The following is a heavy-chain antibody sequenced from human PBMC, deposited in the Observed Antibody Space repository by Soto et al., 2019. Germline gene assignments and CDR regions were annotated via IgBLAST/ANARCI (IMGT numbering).Heavy chain of an antibody. CDR2: ISSSSSTI. CDR1: GFTFSSYS. J-gene: IGHJ6*03. D-gene: IGHD3-10*01. Sequence: GGSLRLSCAASGFTFSSYSMNWVRQAPGKGLEWVSYISSSSSTIYYADSVKGRFTISRDNAKNSLYLQMNSLRAEDTAVYYCARSVGSGSYYFYYYYYYMDVWGKGTTVTVSS. CDR3: ARSVGSGSYYFYYYYYYMDV. V-gene: IGHV3-48*01.